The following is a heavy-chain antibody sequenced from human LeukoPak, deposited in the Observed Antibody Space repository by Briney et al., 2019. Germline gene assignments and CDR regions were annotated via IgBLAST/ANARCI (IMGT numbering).Heavy chain of an antibody. CDR3: ARDKDYEATAYFDY. J-gene: IGHJ4*02. Sequence: PGGSLRLSCAASGFTFSSYGMHWVRQAAGKGLEWVAVIWYDGSNKYYADSVKGRFTISRDNSKNTLYLQMNSLRAEDTAVYYCARDKDYEATAYFDYWGQGTLVTVSS. CDR1: GFTFSSYG. V-gene: IGHV3-33*01. D-gene: IGHD3-16*01. CDR2: IWYDGSNK.